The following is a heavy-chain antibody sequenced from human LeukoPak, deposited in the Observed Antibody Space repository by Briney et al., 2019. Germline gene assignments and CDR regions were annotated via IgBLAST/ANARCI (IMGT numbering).Heavy chain of an antibody. V-gene: IGHV3-30*04. CDR1: RFTLSSHA. J-gene: IGHJ3*01. D-gene: IGHD3/OR15-3a*01. Sequence: PGGSLRLSCAASRFTLSSHAMHWVRQAPGKGLEWVALLSYDGRNTLYTDSVKGRFTISRDSSRNTLYLQMNSLTEEDTAVYYCARESGDNDFWAFEVWGQGTMVAVSS. CDR2: LSYDGRNT. CDR3: ARESGDNDFWAFEV.